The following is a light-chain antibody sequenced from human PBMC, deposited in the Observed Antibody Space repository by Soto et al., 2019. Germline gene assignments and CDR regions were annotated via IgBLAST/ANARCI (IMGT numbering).Light chain of an antibody. CDR1: QSVRSY. J-gene: IGKJ4*01. CDR3: HQRSKWPLT. CDR2: DAS. Sequence: EIMLTQSPATLSLSPGERATLSCRASQSVRSYLAWYQQKPGQAPRLLIYDASNRATDIPARFSGSGSGTDFTLTISSLDPEDSAVYYCHQRSKWPLTFGGGTKVEIK. V-gene: IGKV3-11*01.